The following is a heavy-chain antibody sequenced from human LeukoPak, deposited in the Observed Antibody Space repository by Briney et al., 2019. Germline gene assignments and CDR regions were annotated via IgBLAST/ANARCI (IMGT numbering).Heavy chain of an antibody. CDR2: ISAYNGNT. CDR3: ARDPMTSQGRDYYYGMDV. V-gene: IGHV1-18*01. CDR1: GYTFTSYG. J-gene: IGHJ6*02. D-gene: IGHD2-21*02. Sequence: GALVKVSCKASGYTFTSYGISWVRQAPGQGLEWMGWISAYNGNTNYAQKLQGRVTMTTDTSTSTAYMELRSLRSDDTAVYYCARDPMTSQGRDYYYGMDVWGQGTTVTVSS.